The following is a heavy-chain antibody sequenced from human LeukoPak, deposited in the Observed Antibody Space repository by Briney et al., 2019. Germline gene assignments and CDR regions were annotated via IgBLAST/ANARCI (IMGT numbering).Heavy chain of an antibody. J-gene: IGHJ4*02. Sequence: GASVKVSCKASGGTFSSYAISWVRQAPGQGLEWMGRIITILGIANYAQKFQGRVTITADKSTSTAYMELSSLRSEDTAVYYCARDGVGATYPEYWGQGTLVTVSS. V-gene: IGHV1-69*04. D-gene: IGHD1-26*01. CDR1: GGTFSSYA. CDR3: ARDGVGATYPEY. CDR2: IITILGIA.